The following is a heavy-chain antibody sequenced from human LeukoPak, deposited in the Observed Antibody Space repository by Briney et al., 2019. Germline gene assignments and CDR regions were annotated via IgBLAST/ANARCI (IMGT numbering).Heavy chain of an antibody. V-gene: IGHV3-30*02. J-gene: IGHJ4*02. Sequence: GGSLRLSCAASGFTFSGYGMHWVRQAPGKGLEWVTFIRYDGSNKYYADSVKGRFTVSRDNSKNTVYLQMNSLRAEDTAVYYCAKDVRAASARIDYYFDYWGQGTLVSVSS. CDR1: GFTFSGYG. CDR2: IRYDGSNK. D-gene: IGHD1-14*01. CDR3: AKDVRAASARIDYYFDY.